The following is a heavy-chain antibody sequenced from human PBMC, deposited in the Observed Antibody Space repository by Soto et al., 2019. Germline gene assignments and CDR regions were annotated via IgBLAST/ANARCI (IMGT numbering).Heavy chain of an antibody. V-gene: IGHV4-39*01. CDR1: GGSISSSSYY. Sequence: KPSETLSLTCTVSGGSISSSSYYWGWIRQPPGKGLEWIGSIYYSGSTYYNPSLKSRVTISVDTSKNQFSLKLSSVTAADTAVYYCARHGLQDDAFDIWGQGTMVTVSS. CDR3: ARHGLQDDAFDI. CDR2: IYYSGST. J-gene: IGHJ3*02.